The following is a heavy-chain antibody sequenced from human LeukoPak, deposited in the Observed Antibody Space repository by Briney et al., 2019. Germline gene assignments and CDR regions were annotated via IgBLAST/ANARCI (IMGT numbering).Heavy chain of an antibody. CDR2: IYYSGST. CDR3: AGLLRLEFPYYYYGMDV. J-gene: IGHJ6*02. V-gene: IGHV4-59*08. Sequence: SETLSLTCTVSGGSISSYYWSWIRQPPGKGLEWIGYIYYSGSTNYNPSLKSRVTISVDTSKNQFSLKLSSVTAADTAVYYCAGLLRLEFPYYYYGMDVWGQGTTVTVSS. CDR1: GGSISSYY. D-gene: IGHD5-12*01.